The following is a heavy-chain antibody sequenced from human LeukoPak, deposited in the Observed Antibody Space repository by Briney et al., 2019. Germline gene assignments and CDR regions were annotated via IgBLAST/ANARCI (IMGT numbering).Heavy chain of an antibody. D-gene: IGHD4-17*01. CDR2: IYYSGST. J-gene: IGHJ4*02. CDR3: ASSYGDYVGVDY. Sequence: PSQTLSLTCTVSGGSISSGGYYWSWIRQHPGKGLEWIGYIYYSGSTYYNPSLKSRVTISVDTSKNQFSLKLSSVTAADTAVYYCASSYGDYVGVDYWGQGTLVTVSS. V-gene: IGHV4-31*03. CDR1: GGSISSGGYY.